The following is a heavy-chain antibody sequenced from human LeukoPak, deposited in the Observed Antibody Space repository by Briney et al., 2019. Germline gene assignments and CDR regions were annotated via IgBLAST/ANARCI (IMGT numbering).Heavy chain of an antibody. CDR1: GGSISSTVYY. J-gene: IGHJ3*02. CDR3: ARQGCSTTPWHRRARDAFDI. CDR2: VSDSGCT. Sequence: SETLSLTCTVSGGSISSTVYYWGWVRQPPGKGLEWIVSVSDSGCTYYNPSLRSRFTISVETSKTQFSLQLPSVTPADTAVYYFARQGCSTTPWHRRARDAFDIWGQGTMVTVSS. V-gene: IGHV4-39*01. D-gene: IGHD1-14*01.